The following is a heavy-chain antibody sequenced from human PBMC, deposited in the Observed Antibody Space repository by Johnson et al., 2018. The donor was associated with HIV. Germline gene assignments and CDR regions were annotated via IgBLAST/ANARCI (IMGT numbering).Heavy chain of an antibody. Sequence: QVQLVESGGGVVQPGGSLRLSCAASRFTFSTYGMHWVRQAPGKGLEWVAFIYSGGSTYYADSVKGRFTISRDNSKNTLYLQMNSLRAEDTALYYCARRGGSGWSAFDIWGQGTIVTVSS. D-gene: IGHD6-19*01. V-gene: IGHV3-NL1*01. CDR2: IYSGGST. J-gene: IGHJ3*02. CDR1: RFTFSTYG. CDR3: ARRGGSGWSAFDI.